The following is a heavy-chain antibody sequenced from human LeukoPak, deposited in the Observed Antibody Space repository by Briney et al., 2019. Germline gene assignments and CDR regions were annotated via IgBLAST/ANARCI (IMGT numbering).Heavy chain of an antibody. CDR1: GGSISSNSYY. Sequence: PSETLSLTCAVSGGSISSNSYYWGWIRQPPGKGLEWIGSIYYSGSTYYNPSLNSRVTISVDTSKNQFSLNLSSVTAADTAVYYCARLITAFQAFDSWGQGTLVTVSS. CDR2: IYYSGST. CDR3: ARLITAFQAFDS. V-gene: IGHV4-39*01. J-gene: IGHJ4*02. D-gene: IGHD3-16*01.